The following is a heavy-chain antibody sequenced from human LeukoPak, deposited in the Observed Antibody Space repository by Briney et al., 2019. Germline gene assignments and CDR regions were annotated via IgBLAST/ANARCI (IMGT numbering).Heavy chain of an antibody. J-gene: IGHJ4*02. CDR2: ISGSGGST. CDR1: GFTFSSYA. CDR3: AKDLGGDRSNRYFDY. V-gene: IGHV3-23*01. Sequence: GGSLRLSCAASGFTFSSYAMSWVRQAPGKGLEWVSAISGSGGSTYYADSVKGRFTISRDNSKNTLYLQMNSLRAEDTAVYYCAKDLGGDRSNRYFDYWGQGTLVIVSS. D-gene: IGHD2-21*02.